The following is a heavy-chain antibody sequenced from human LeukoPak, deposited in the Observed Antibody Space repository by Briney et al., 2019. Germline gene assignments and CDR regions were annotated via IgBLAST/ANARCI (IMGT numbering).Heavy chain of an antibody. CDR1: GFTFSSYS. CDR2: ISSSSSYI. Sequence: PGGSLRLSCAASGFTFSSYSMNWVRQAPGKGLEWVSSISSSSSYIYYADSVKGRFTISRDNAKNSLYLQMNSLRAEDTAVYYCARIYSSSWYGPDYWGQGTLVTVSS. V-gene: IGHV3-21*01. D-gene: IGHD6-13*01. J-gene: IGHJ4*02. CDR3: ARIYSSSWYGPDY.